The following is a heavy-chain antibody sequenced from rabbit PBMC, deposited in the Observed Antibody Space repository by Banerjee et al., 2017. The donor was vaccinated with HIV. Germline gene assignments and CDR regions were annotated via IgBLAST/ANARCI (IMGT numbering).Heavy chain of an antibody. CDR1: GFSFSSGYD. CDR2: IYGGTTHYI. V-gene: IGHV1S40*01. D-gene: IGHD1-1*01. Sequence: QSLEESGGDLVKPGASLTLTCTASGFSFSSGYDMCWVRQAPGKGLEWIACIYGGTTHYIYYASWAKGRFTISKTSSTTVTLQMTSLTAADTATYFCARGGTTGGTHLDLWGPGTLVTVS. J-gene: IGHJ3*01. CDR3: ARGGTTGGTHLDL.